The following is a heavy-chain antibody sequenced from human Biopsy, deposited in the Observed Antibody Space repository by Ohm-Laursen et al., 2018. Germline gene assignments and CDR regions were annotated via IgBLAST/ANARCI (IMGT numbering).Heavy chain of an antibody. V-gene: IGHV4-4*09. CDR2: IHHSGST. Sequence: GTLSLTWTVSGVSITAYYWSWIRQPPGKGLECIGNIHHSGSTNYNPSLKSRLTISVDTSKNQFSLKLGSVTAADTAVYYCARMDCSGGSCHYYSYGMDVWGQGTTVTVSS. CDR3: ARMDCSGGSCHYYSYGMDV. CDR1: GVSITAYY. J-gene: IGHJ6*02. D-gene: IGHD2-15*01.